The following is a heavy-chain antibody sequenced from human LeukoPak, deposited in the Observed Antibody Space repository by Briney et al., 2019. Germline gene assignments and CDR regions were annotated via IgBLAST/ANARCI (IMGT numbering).Heavy chain of an antibody. CDR2: IIPILGIA. D-gene: IGHD2-2*01. CDR3: ARAPTEFCSSTSCYFLTMDY. V-gene: IGHV1-69*04. Sequence: ASVKVSCKASGGTFSSYAISWVRQAPGQGLEWMGRIIPILGIANYAQKFQGRVTITADKSTSTAYMELSSLRSEDTAVYYCARAPTEFCSSTSCYFLTMDYWGQGTLVTVSS. CDR1: GGTFSSYA. J-gene: IGHJ4*02.